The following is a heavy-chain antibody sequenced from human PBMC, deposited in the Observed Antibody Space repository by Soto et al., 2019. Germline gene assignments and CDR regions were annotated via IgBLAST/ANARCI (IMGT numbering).Heavy chain of an antibody. CDR2: GFHSGTT. CDR1: GDSNTNEL. J-gene: IGHJ4*02. D-gene: IGHD6-19*01. Sequence: EARFLTCTGSGDSNTNELWSWFLQPPGKGLEWIGDGFHSGTTKYNPSLQSRVSISINTSKNQLSLNLTSVTTADTSVYYCARAPPAVAGLNEYWGQGALVTVSS. CDR3: ARAPPAVAGLNEY. V-gene: IGHV4-59*01.